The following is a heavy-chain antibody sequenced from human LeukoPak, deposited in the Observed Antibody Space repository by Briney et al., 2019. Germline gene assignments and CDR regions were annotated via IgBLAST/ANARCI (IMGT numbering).Heavy chain of an antibody. Sequence: PSETLSLTCTVSGGSISSSSYYWSWIRQPPGKGLEWIGYIYYSGSTNYNPSLKSRVTISVDTSKNQFSLKLSSVTAADTAVYYCARGRWLHAFFDYWGQGTLVTVSS. V-gene: IGHV4-61*01. J-gene: IGHJ4*02. CDR2: IYYSGST. CDR1: GGSISSSSYY. CDR3: ARGRWLHAFFDY. D-gene: IGHD5-24*01.